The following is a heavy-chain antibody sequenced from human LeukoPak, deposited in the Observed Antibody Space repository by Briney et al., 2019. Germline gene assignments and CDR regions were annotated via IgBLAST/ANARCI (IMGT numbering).Heavy chain of an antibody. J-gene: IGHJ3*01. CDR2: ISGSGGDT. V-gene: IGHV3-23*01. D-gene: IGHD2-2*01. Sequence: GGSLRLSCAASGFTFSNYAMSWVRQAPGKGLEWVSAISGSGGDTHYADSVKGRFTISRDNSKNTLHLQMNSLRAEDTAVYYCAKCRTTCYANGFDFWGQGTKVTVSS. CDR1: GFTFSNYA. CDR3: AKCRTTCYANGFDF.